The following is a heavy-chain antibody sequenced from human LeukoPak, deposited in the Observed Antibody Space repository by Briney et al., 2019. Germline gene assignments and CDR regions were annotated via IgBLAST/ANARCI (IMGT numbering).Heavy chain of an antibody. Sequence: SETLSLTCTVSGYSISGGYYWGWIRQPPGKGLEWIGSISHSGSTYYNPSLKSRVSISVDTSENQFSLRLSSVTAADTAVYYCASPRRGWFGDWYFDLWGRGTLVTVSS. V-gene: IGHV4-38-2*02. CDR2: ISHSGST. CDR1: GYSISGGYY. D-gene: IGHD3-10*01. CDR3: ASPRRGWFGDWYFDL. J-gene: IGHJ2*01.